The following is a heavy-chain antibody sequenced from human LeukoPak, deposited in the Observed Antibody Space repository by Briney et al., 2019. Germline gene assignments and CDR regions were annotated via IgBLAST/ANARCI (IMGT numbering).Heavy chain of an antibody. D-gene: IGHD5-18*01. Sequence: PSETLSLTCTVSGGSISSSSYYWGWLPQPPGKGLEWIGSIYYSGSTYYNPSLRSRVTISVDTCKNQFSLKLSAVTASDSAVYYCASIRSYGTYWGQGTLVTVSS. CDR3: ASIRSYGTY. CDR2: IYYSGST. J-gene: IGHJ4*02. CDR1: GGSISSSSYY. V-gene: IGHV4-39*01.